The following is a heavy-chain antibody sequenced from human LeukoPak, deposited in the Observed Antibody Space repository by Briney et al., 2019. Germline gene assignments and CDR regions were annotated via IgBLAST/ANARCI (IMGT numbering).Heavy chain of an antibody. CDR3: ARRRRDGYNFPDK. V-gene: IGHV7-4-1*02. CDR2: INTNTGNP. J-gene: IGHJ1*01. D-gene: IGHD5-24*01. Sequence: ASVKVSCKTSGYTFTTYSMNWVRQAPGQGLEWMGWINTNTGNPTYAQGFTGRFVFSLDTSVSTAYLQISSLKPEDAAVYYCARRRRDGYNFPDKWGQGTLVTVSS. CDR1: GYTFTTYS.